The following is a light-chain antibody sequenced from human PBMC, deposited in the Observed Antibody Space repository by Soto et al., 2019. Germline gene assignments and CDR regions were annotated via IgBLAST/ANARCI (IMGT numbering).Light chain of an antibody. J-gene: IGKJ2*01. V-gene: IGKV3-11*01. CDR1: QSVSRY. Sequence: EIVLTQSPATLSLSPGERDTLSCRASQSVSRYLAWYQQKPGQAPRLLIYDASNRATGIPARFSGSGSGTDFTLTISSLEPEDFAVYYCQQRSNWPPIYTFGQGTKLEIK. CDR2: DAS. CDR3: QQRSNWPPIYT.